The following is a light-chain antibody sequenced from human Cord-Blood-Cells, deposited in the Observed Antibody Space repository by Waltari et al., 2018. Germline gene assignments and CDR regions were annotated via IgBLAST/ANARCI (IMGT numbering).Light chain of an antibody. J-gene: IGLJ3*02. V-gene: IGLV2-14*03. CDR3: SSYTSSSTWV. CDR2: DVS. Sequence: QSALTPPAPVSGSPGQSVTISYTGTPRAVGAYTHVPWYQQHPGKAPKLMIYDVSNRPAGVSNRCSGSKSGNTASLTISGLQAEDEADYYCSSYTSSSTWVFGGGTKLTVL. CDR1: PRAVGAYTH.